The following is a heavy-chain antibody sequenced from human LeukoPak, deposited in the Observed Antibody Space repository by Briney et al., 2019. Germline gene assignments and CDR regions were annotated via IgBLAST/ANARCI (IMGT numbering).Heavy chain of an antibody. D-gene: IGHD3/OR15-3a*01. CDR2: INSKTGGL. CDR1: GYPFIEYY. Sequence: GASVKVCCKTSGYPFIEYYMHWVRQAPGQGLEWMGWINSKTGGLNYAQKFQARVTMTRDTFISTGFMELSSLTSDDTAVYYCARRILGHDAFDIWGQGTMVTVSS. CDR3: ARRILGHDAFDI. J-gene: IGHJ3*02. V-gene: IGHV1-2*02.